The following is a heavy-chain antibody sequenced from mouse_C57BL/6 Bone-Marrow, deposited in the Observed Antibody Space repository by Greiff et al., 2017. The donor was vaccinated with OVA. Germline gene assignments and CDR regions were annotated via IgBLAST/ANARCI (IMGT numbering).Heavy chain of an antibody. D-gene: IGHD2-3*01. CDR1: GYTFTDYY. Sequence: VQLQQSGPVLVKPGASVKMSCKASGYTFTDYYMNWVKQSHGKSLEWIGVINPYNGGTSSNQKFKGKATLTVDKSSSTAYMELNSLTSEDSAVYYCAREDGPYAMDYWGQGTSVTVSS. CDR2: INPYNGGT. CDR3: AREDGPYAMDY. J-gene: IGHJ4*01. V-gene: IGHV1-19*01.